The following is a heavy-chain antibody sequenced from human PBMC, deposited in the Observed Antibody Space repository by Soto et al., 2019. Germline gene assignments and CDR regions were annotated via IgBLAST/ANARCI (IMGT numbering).Heavy chain of an antibody. J-gene: IGHJ4*02. CDR3: ARGTTVTTFDY. Sequence: GGSLRLSCAASGFTFSSYAMSWVRQAPGKGLEWVSVIYSGGSTYYADSVKGRFTISRHNSKNTLYLQMNSLRAEDTAVYYCARGTTVTTFDYWGQGTLVTVSS. V-gene: IGHV3-53*04. CDR1: GFTFSSYA. D-gene: IGHD4-17*01. CDR2: IYSGGST.